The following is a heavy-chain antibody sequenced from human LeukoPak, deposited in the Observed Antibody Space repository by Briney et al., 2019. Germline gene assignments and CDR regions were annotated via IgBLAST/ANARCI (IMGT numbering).Heavy chain of an antibody. V-gene: IGHV1-2*06. CDR2: INPNSGGT. Sequence: GASVKVSCKASGYTFTSYDINWVRQATGQGLEWMGRINPNSGGTNYAQKFQGRVTMTRDTSISTAYMELSRLRSDDTAVYYCARVYVWGSYRQIDYWGQGTLVTVSS. CDR1: GYTFTSYD. D-gene: IGHD3-16*02. J-gene: IGHJ4*02. CDR3: ARVYVWGSYRQIDY.